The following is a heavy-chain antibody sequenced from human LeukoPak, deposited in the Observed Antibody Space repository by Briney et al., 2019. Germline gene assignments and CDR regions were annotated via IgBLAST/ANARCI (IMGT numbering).Heavy chain of an antibody. D-gene: IGHD3-10*01. CDR2: IHYTGSM. CDR3: ARQLYTSGSYYAPIDV. J-gene: IGHJ6*03. Sequence: SETLSLTCAVYDGSFSGYYWSWIRQPPGKGLEWIASIHYTGSMYFNPSLKSRVTISIDTSNKQFSLKLTSVTAADTALYFCARQLYTSGSYYAPIDVWGKGTTVTISS. V-gene: IGHV4-34*01. CDR1: DGSFSGYY.